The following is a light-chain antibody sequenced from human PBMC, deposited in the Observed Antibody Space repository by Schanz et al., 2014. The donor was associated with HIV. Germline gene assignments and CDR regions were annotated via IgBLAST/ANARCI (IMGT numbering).Light chain of an antibody. J-gene: IGLJ2*01. Sequence: QSALTQPASVSGSPGQSITISCTGDSSDVGGYDYVSWYQQHPGKAPKLMIYDVSNRPSGVSNRFSGSKSGITASLTISGLQAEDEADYYCSSYTSSSTLVFGGGTKLTVL. CDR1: SSDVGGYDY. V-gene: IGLV2-14*01. CDR3: SSYTSSSTLV. CDR2: DVS.